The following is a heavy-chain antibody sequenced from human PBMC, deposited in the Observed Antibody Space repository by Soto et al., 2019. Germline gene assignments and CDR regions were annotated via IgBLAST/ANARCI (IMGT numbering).Heavy chain of an antibody. V-gene: IGHV1-18*01. Sequence: QVQLVQSGAEVKKPGASVKVSCKASGYTFSTYGISWVRQAPGQGLEWLGWISAYSGKTNYAQKLQGRVTMTTDTSTSTAYMELRSLRSDDTAIYYCASDITCTNGASYNDYWGQGTLVTVSS. CDR2: ISAYSGKT. J-gene: IGHJ4*02. CDR1: GYTFSTYG. CDR3: ASDITCTNGASYNDY. D-gene: IGHD2-8*01.